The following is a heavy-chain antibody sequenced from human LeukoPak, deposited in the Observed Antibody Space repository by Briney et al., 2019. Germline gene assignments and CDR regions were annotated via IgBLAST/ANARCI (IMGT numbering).Heavy chain of an antibody. Sequence: GGSLRLSCAASGFTFSVYTVHWVRQAPGKGLEWVAHISYDGSNKYYADSVKGRFTISRDNSKNTLYLQMNSLRADDTAVYYCARALALVPDDWGQGTLVTVSS. CDR1: GFTFSVYT. V-gene: IGHV3-30*04. CDR2: ISYDGSNK. CDR3: ARALALVPDD. J-gene: IGHJ4*02. D-gene: IGHD5-18*01.